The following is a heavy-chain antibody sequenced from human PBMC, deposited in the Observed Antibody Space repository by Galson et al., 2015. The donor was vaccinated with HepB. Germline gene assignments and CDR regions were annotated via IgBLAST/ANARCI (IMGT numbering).Heavy chain of an antibody. CDR2: ISRTTGTI. D-gene: IGHD2-2*01. CDR1: GFTFSTYS. Sequence: SLRLSCAASGFTFSTYSMNWVGQAPGKGLEWVSYISRTTGTIYYADSVKGRFTVSRDNAGNSLSLQMNSLRVEDTAVYYCVRVLVVPEAMFRDYFYGLDVWGQGTTVTVSS. J-gene: IGHJ6*02. V-gene: IGHV3-48*01. CDR3: VRVLVVPEAMFRDYFYGLDV.